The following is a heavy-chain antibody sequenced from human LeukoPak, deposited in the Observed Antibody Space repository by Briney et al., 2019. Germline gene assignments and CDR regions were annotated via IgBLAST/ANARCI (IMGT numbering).Heavy chain of an antibody. J-gene: IGHJ4*02. D-gene: IGHD4-17*01. CDR3: AKDGLISPRIYTVTTRYFDY. Sequence: PGGSLRLSCAASGFTFSSYGMHWVRQAPGKGLEWVSAISGSGGSTYYADSVKGRFTISRDNSKNTLYLQMNSLRAEDTAVYYCAKDGLISPRIYTVTTRYFDYWGQGTLVTVSS. CDR2: ISGSGGST. V-gene: IGHV3-23*01. CDR1: GFTFSSYG.